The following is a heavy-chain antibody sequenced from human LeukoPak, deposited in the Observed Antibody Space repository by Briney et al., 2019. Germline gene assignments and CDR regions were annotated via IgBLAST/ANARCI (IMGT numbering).Heavy chain of an antibody. CDR2: IGTAGDT. Sequence: GGSLRLSCAASGFTFSSYDMRWVRQATGKGLEWVSAIGTAGDTYYPGSVKGRFTISRENAKNSLYLQMNSLRAGDTAVYYCARGGRVRGARAYYFDYWGQGTLVTVSS. CDR1: GFTFSSYD. CDR3: ARGGRVRGARAYYFDY. V-gene: IGHV3-13*01. J-gene: IGHJ4*02. D-gene: IGHD3-10*01.